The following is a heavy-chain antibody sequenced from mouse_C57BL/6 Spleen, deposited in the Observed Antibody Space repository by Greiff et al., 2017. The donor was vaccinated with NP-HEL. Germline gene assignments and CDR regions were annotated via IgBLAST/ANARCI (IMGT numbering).Heavy chain of an antibody. CDR3: ARDTHYYGSSPAWFAY. CDR1: GFNIKNTY. D-gene: IGHD1-1*01. Sequence: EVMLVESVAELVRPGASVKLSCTASGFNIKNTYMHWVKQRPEQGLEWIGRIDPANGNTKYAPKFQGKATITADTSSNTAYLQLSSLTSEDTAIYYCARDTHYYGSSPAWFAYWGQGTLVTVSA. CDR2: IDPANGNT. V-gene: IGHV14-3*01. J-gene: IGHJ3*01.